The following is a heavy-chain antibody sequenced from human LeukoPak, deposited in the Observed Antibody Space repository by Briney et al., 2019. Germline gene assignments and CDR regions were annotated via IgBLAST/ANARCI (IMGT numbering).Heavy chain of an antibody. CDR2: ISYDGSNK. D-gene: IGHD4-17*01. Sequence: PGGSLRLSCAASGFTFSSYGMHWVRQAPGKGLEWVAVISYDGSNKYYADSVKGRFTISRDNSKNTLYLQMNSLRAEDTAVYYCARDDYGDYSVGCLDYWGQGTLVTVSS. V-gene: IGHV3-30*03. J-gene: IGHJ4*02. CDR3: ARDDYGDYSVGCLDY. CDR1: GFTFSSYG.